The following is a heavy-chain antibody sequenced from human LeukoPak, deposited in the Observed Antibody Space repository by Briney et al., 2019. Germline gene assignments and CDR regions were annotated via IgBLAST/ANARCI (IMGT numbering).Heavy chain of an antibody. V-gene: IGHV3-33*01. CDR3: ARDGGGSSPTIDY. D-gene: IGHD2-15*01. CDR1: GFTFRSYG. Sequence: PGGSLRLSCAASGFTFRSYGMHWVRQAPGKGLEGVAAIWYDGSNKYYADSVKGRFTISRDNSKNTLYLQMNSLRAEDTAVYYCARDGGGSSPTIDYWGQGTLVTVSS. J-gene: IGHJ4*02. CDR2: IWYDGSNK.